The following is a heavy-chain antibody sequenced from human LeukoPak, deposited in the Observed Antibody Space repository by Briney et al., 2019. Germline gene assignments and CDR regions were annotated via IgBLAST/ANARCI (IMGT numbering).Heavy chain of an antibody. Sequence: ASVKVSCKASGYTFTSYGISWVRQAPGQGLEWVGWISAYTGNTNYAQNLQGRVTMTTDTATSTAYMELRSLRPDDTPVYHCARTAPGGDRYGELDYWGQGPLVTVSS. J-gene: IGHJ4*02. CDR2: ISAYTGNT. V-gene: IGHV1-18*01. CDR1: GYTFTSYG. CDR3: ARTAPGGDRYGELDY. D-gene: IGHD5-18*01.